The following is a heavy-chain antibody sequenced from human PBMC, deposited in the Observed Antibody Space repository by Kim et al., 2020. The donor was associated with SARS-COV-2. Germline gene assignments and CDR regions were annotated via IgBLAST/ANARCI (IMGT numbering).Heavy chain of an antibody. CDR2: IIPIYDST. V-gene: IGHV1-69*13. J-gene: IGHJ6*01. D-gene: IGHD5-12*01. CDR3: ASGGYSGYDFMGTSSYSAVYV. CDR1: GNTFKTNA. Sequence: SVKVSCKTSGNTFKTNAINWVRQAPGQGLEWMGGIIPIYDSTNVARKFQGRVTLTADDSANIAYMDLTSLTSEDTAVYYCASGGYSGYDFMGTSSYSAVYVWGQGTPVTVSA.